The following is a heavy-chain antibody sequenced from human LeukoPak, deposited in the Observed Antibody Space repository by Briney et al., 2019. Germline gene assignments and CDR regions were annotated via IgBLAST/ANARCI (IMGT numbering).Heavy chain of an antibody. CDR1: GFPFSDFS. V-gene: IGHV3-7*04. CDR2: IKYDGSDK. Sequence: PGGSLRLSCATSGFPFSDFSMSWVRQAPGKGLEWVANIKYDGSDKRYVDSVKGRFTVSRDNANNSLYLQMNSLRAEDTAVYYCVRGGGSFDSWGQGTLVTVSS. CDR3: VRGGGSFDS. D-gene: IGHD3-16*01. J-gene: IGHJ4*02.